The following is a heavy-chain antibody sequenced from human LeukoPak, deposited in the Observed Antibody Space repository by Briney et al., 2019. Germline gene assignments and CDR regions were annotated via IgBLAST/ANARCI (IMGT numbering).Heavy chain of an antibody. CDR3: ARGHTYYDILTGPGAGSDYYYGMDV. J-gene: IGHJ6*02. D-gene: IGHD3-9*01. V-gene: IGHV3-48*03. CDR2: ISSSVSTI. CDR1: GFTFSSYE. Sequence: GGSLRLSCAASGFTFSSYEMNWVRQAPGKGLEWVSYISSSVSTIYYADSVKGRFTISRDNAKNSLYLQMNSLRAEDTAVYYCARGHTYYDILTGPGAGSDYYYGMDVWGQGTTVTVSS.